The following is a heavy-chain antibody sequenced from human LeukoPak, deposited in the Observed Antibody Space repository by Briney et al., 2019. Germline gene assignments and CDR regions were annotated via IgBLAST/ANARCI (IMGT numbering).Heavy chain of an antibody. CDR1: GGSISSGGYY. CDR3: AGLKWDYYDSSGYHDY. Sequence: SETLSLTCTVSGGSISSGGYYWSWIRQHPGKGLEWIGYIYHSGSTYYNPSLKSRVTISVDRSKNQFSLKLSSVTAADTAVYYCAGLKWDYYDSSGYHDYWGQGTLVTVSS. V-gene: IGHV4-30-2*01. CDR2: IYHSGST. D-gene: IGHD3-22*01. J-gene: IGHJ4*02.